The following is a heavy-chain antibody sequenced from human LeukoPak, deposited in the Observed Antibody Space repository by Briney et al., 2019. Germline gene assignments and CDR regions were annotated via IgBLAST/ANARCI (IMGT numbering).Heavy chain of an antibody. J-gene: IGHJ4*02. Sequence: GGSLRLSCAASGFTFSTYSMNWVRQAPGKGLEWVSSIDRSSYIYYADSVKGRFTISRDNAKSSLYLQMNSLRAEDTGVYFCARMSSYCDYWGQGTLVTVSS. CDR2: IDRSSYI. D-gene: IGHD2-2*01. V-gene: IGHV3-21*06. CDR1: GFTFSTYS. CDR3: ARMSSYCDY.